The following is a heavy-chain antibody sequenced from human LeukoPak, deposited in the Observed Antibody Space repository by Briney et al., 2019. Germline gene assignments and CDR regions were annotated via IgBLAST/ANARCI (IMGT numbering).Heavy chain of an antibody. CDR2: IIGGAGGT. D-gene: IGHD2-2*01. Sequence: GGTLRLSCAASGFSFSSHGMSWVRQAPGKGLEWVSGIIGGAGGTYYADSVKGRFTISRDNSKNTLYLQMNSLRAEDTAVYYCTHGSMYQLDYWGQGTLVTVSS. J-gene: IGHJ4*02. CDR1: GFSFSSHG. V-gene: IGHV3-23*01. CDR3: THGSMYQLDY.